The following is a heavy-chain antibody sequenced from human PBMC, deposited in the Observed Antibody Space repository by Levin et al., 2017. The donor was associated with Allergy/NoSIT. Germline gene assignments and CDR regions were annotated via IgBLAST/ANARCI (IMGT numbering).Heavy chain of an antibody. J-gene: IGHJ6*03. CDR1: GYTFISYD. CDR2: TNPNSGNA. V-gene: IGHV1-8*01. D-gene: IGHD2-15*01. Sequence: GASVKVSCKASGYTFISYDINWVRQATGQGLEWMGWTNPNSGNAGYAQKFQGRVTMTRDTSKNTVFMELSSLRSDDTAVYFCARALRVARSSSLYYYMDVWGKGTTVTVSS. CDR3: ARALRVARSSSLYYYMDV.